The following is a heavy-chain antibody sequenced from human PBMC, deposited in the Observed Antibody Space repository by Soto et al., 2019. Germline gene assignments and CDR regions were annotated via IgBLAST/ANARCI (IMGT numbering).Heavy chain of an antibody. D-gene: IGHD3-10*01. CDR3: AAAPMKNRGWGVGGFDY. V-gene: IGHV1-58*01. Sequence: SVKVSCKASGFTFTSSAVQWVRQARGQRLEWIGWIVVGSGNTNYAQKFQERVTITRDMSTSTAYMELSSLRSEDTAVYYCAAAPMKNRGWGVGGFDYGAKEPWATFSS. J-gene: IGHJ4*01. CDR2: IVVGSGNT. CDR1: GFTFTSSA.